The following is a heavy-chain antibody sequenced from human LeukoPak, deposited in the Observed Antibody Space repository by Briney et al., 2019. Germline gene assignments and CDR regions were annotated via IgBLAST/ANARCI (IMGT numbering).Heavy chain of an antibody. V-gene: IGHV3-66*01. Sequence: GGSLRLSCAASGFTFDRFAMNWVRQAPGKGLEWVSVIYSGGSTYYADSVKGRFTISRDNSKNTLYLQMNSLRAEDTAVYYCASGLTYYYDTRAWGQGTLVTVSS. J-gene: IGHJ5*02. CDR3: ASGLTYYYDTRA. CDR2: IYSGGST. CDR1: GFTFDRFA. D-gene: IGHD3-22*01.